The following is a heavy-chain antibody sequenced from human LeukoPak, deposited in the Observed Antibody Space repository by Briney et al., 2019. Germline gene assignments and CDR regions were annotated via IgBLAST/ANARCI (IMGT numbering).Heavy chain of an antibody. CDR2: INPNSGDT. CDR1: GYTFTGYY. D-gene: IGHD3-3*01. J-gene: IGHJ3*02. Sequence: ASVKVSCKASGYTFTGYYMHLVRQAPGQGLEWMAWINPNSGDTKYVQKLQGRVTMTRGKSISTAYMELRRLRSDDTAVYYCARELLDRRGGVYAFDIWGQGTMVTVSS. CDR3: ARELLDRRGGVYAFDI. V-gene: IGHV1-2*02.